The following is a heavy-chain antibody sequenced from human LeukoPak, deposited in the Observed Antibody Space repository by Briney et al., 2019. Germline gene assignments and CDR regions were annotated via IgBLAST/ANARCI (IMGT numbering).Heavy chain of an antibody. D-gene: IGHD6-13*01. CDR3: AVQLGYFDY. CDR2: IYTSGST. V-gene: IGHV4-61*02. J-gene: IGHJ4*02. CDR1: GVSISSGSYY. Sequence: ASETLSLTCTVSGVSISSGSYYWSWIRQPAGKGLEWIGRIYTSGSTNYNPSLKSRVTISVDTSKNQFSLKLSSVTAADTAVYYCAVQLGYFDYWGQGTLVTVSS.